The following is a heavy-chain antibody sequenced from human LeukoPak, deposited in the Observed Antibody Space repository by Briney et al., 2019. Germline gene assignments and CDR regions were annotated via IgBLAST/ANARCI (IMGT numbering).Heavy chain of an antibody. Sequence: GGSLRLSCAASAFTFSSYSMNWVRQAPGKGLEWVSSISSSSSYIYYADSVKGRFTISRDNAKNSLYLQMNSLRAEDTAVYYCARDFHDILTGYLSGDHFDYWGQGTLVTVSS. CDR1: AFTFSSYS. CDR3: ARDFHDILTGYLSGDHFDY. D-gene: IGHD3-9*01. V-gene: IGHV3-21*01. CDR2: ISSSSSYI. J-gene: IGHJ4*02.